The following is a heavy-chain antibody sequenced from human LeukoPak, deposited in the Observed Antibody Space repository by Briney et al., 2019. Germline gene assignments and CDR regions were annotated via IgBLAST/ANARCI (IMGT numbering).Heavy chain of an antibody. CDR1: GASITGHY. D-gene: IGHD1-14*01. CDR3: ARDRISINALDM. J-gene: IGHJ3*02. Sequence: PSETLSLTCTVSGASITGHYLTWIRQPPGNGLEWIGYISHIGSTNYNPSLKGRVTISVDTSKNQFSLKLTSVTAADTAVYYCARDRISINALDMWGQGTMVTVSS. V-gene: IGHV4-59*11. CDR2: ISHIGST.